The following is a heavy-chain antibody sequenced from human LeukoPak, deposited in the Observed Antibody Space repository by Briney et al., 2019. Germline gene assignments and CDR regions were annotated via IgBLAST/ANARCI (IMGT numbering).Heavy chain of an antibody. CDR3: ARDRAYNWITHRVWFDP. J-gene: IGHJ5*02. CDR2: INPNSGGT. D-gene: IGHD1-20*01. V-gene: IGHV1-2*02. Sequence: GASVKVSCKASGYTFTGYYMHWVRQAPGQGLEWMGWINPNSGGTNYAQKFQGRVTMTRDTSISTAYMELSRLRSDDTAVYYCARDRAYNWITHRVWFDPWGQGTLVTVSS. CDR1: GYTFTGYY.